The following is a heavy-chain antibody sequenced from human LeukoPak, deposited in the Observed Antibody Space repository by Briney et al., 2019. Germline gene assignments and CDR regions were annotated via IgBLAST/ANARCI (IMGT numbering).Heavy chain of an antibody. Sequence: GGSLRLSCAASGFTFSSSAMSWVRQAPGKGLEWVSAISGSGGSTNYADFVKGRFTISRDSSKNTLYLQMNSLRVEDTAVYYCAKERGYSVYDPIDYWGQGTLVTVSS. V-gene: IGHV3-23*01. CDR2: ISGSGGST. CDR1: GFTFSSSA. D-gene: IGHD5/OR15-5a*01. CDR3: AKERGYSVYDPIDY. J-gene: IGHJ4*02.